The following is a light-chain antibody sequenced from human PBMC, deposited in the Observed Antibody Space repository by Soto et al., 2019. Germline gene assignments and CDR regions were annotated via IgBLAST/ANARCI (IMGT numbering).Light chain of an antibody. Sequence: QSVLTQRPSASGTPGQRVTISCSGSSSNIGSNTVNWYQQLPGTAPKLLIYSNNQRPSGVPDRFSGSKSGTSASLAISGLQSEDEADYYCAAWDDSLNGVFGGGTKLTVL. CDR2: SNN. CDR1: SSNIGSNT. J-gene: IGLJ3*02. CDR3: AAWDDSLNGV. V-gene: IGLV1-44*01.